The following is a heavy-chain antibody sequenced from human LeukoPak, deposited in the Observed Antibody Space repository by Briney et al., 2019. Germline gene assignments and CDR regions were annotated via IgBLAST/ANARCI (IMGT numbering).Heavy chain of an antibody. CDR1: GFTFSNYA. CDR2: ISGSGGDT. V-gene: IGHV3-23*01. CDR3: ARASIAVAGTPRFDP. Sequence: GGSLRLSCAASGFTFSNYAMSWVRQAPGKGLEWVSGISGSGGDTYYADSVKGRFTISRDNAKNSLYLQMNSLRAEDTAVYYCARASIAVAGTPRFDPWGQGTLVTVSS. J-gene: IGHJ5*02. D-gene: IGHD6-19*01.